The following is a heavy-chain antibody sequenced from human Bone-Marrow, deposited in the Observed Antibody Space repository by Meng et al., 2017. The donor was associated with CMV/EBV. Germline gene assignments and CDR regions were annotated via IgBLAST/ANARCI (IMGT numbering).Heavy chain of an antibody. CDR3: ARDVVVAAAGDYYYYYGMDV. Sequence: GESLKISCAASGFTFSSYSMNWVRQAPGKGLEWVSSISSSSSYIYYADSVKGRFTISRDNAKNSLYLQMNSLRAEDTAVYYCARDVVVAAAGDYYYYYGMDVWGQGNTVTVSS. D-gene: IGHD6-13*01. J-gene: IGHJ6*02. V-gene: IGHV3-21*01. CDR1: GFTFSSYS. CDR2: ISSSSSYI.